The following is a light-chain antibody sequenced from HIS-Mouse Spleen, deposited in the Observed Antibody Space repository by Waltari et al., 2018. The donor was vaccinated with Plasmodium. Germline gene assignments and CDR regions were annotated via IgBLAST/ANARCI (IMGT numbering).Light chain of an antibody. Sequence: SYELTQPPSVSVSPGQTARITCSGDALPKKYASWYQQKSGQAPVLGIYEESKRPSGIPGRFSGASSGTMATLTISGAQVEDEADYYCYSTDSSGNHRVFGGGTKLTVL. V-gene: IGLV3-10*01. CDR3: YSTDSSGNHRV. J-gene: IGLJ3*02. CDR2: EES. CDR1: ALPKKY.